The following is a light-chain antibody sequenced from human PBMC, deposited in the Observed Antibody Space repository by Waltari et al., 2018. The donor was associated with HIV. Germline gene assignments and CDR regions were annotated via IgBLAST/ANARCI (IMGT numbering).Light chain of an antibody. J-gene: IGLJ3*02. V-gene: IGLV1-44*01. CDR1: SSNIRSNT. Sequence: PPSASGTPGQRVTISCSGSSSNIRSNTVSWYQQLPGTAPKLLIYSNDQRPSGVPDRFSGSKSGTSASLAISGLQSEDEADYYCAAWDDSLNGWVFGGGTKLTVL. CDR3: AAWDDSLNGWV. CDR2: SND.